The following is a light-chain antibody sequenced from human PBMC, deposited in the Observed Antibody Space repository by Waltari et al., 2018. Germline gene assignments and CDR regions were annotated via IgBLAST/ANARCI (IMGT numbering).Light chain of an antibody. Sequence: EVVLTQSPDTLSLSSGERVNPSCRASQSLTKRYLAWYQQKPGRAPRLLIYGASSRAAGIPDRFSGSGSGTDFTLTISRLEPEDFAVYYCQQYGSSVLYTFGQGTKLEIK. CDR3: QQYGSSVLYT. CDR1: QSLTKRY. CDR2: GAS. V-gene: IGKV3-20*01. J-gene: IGKJ2*01.